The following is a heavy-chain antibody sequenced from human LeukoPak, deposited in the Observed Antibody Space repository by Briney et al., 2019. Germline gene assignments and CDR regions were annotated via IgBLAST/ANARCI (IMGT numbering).Heavy chain of an antibody. CDR3: ARGIAVAGTGYFDY. J-gene: IGHJ4*02. D-gene: IGHD6-19*01. Sequence: PSQTLSLTCTVSGGSISSGDYYWSWIRQPAGKGLEWIGRIYSSGSTDYNPSLKSRVIISVDTSKNQFSLKLSSVTAADTAVYYCARGIAVAGTGYFDYWGQGTLVTVSS. CDR1: GGSISSGDYY. CDR2: IYSSGST. V-gene: IGHV4-61*02.